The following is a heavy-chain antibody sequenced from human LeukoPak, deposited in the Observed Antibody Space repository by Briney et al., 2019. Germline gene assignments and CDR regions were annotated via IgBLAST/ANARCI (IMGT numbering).Heavy chain of an antibody. Sequence: KPSETLSLTCTVSGGSISTYYWSWIRQPPGKGLEWIGHIYFRGSTNYSPSLESRVTISLDTSNNQFSLNLNSVTAADTAVYYCARHSARGLDYWGQGTLVTVSS. D-gene: IGHD3-10*01. CDR3: ARHSARGLDY. J-gene: IGHJ4*02. CDR2: IYFRGST. V-gene: IGHV4-59*08. CDR1: GGSISTYY.